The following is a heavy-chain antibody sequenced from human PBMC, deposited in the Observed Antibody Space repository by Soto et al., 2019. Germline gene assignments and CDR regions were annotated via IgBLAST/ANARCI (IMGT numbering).Heavy chain of an antibody. V-gene: IGHV2-26*01. CDR2: IFSNDEK. CDR1: GFSLSNARMG. J-gene: IGHJ6*02. D-gene: IGHD6-19*01. CDR3: AGMGIAVAGYYYYCYGMDV. Sequence: QVTLKESGPVLVKPTETLTLTCTVSGFSLSNARMGVSWIRQPPGKDLDWLAHIFSNDEKSYSTSLKSRLTIAKYTSKSQVVLTMTNMDPVDTATYYCAGMGIAVAGYYYYCYGMDVWCQGTTVTVSS.